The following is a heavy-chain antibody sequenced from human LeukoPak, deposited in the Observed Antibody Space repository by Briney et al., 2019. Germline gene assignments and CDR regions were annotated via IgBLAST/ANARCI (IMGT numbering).Heavy chain of an antibody. J-gene: IGHJ4*02. CDR2: ISGSGGST. D-gene: IGHD6-13*01. CDR3: AKDGYSSIPGFHFEY. Sequence: GGSLRLSCAASGFTFNSYAMSWVRQAPGKGLEWVSAISGSGGSTYYADSVKGRFTISRDNSKKTLYLHLNSLRVEDAAVYYCAKDGYSSIPGFHFEYWGQGTPVTVSS. V-gene: IGHV3-23*01. CDR1: GFTFNSYA.